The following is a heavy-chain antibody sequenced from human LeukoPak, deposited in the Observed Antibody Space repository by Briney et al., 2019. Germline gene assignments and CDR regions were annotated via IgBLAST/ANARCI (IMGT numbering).Heavy chain of an antibody. CDR2: INHSGST. J-gene: IGHJ4*02. Sequence: KPSETLSLTCAVYGVSFSGYYWSWIRQPPGKGLEWIGEINHSGSTNYNPSLKSRVTISVDTSKNQFSLKLSSVTAADTAVYYCARVSNYDSSGHQYYFDYWGQGTLVTVSS. V-gene: IGHV4-34*01. D-gene: IGHD3-22*01. CDR3: ARVSNYDSSGHQYYFDY. CDR1: GVSFSGYY.